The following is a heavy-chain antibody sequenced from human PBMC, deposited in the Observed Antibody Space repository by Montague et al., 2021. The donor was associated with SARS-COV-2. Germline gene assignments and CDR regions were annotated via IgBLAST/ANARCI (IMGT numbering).Heavy chain of an antibody. V-gene: IGHV4-34*01. D-gene: IGHD1-1*01. CDR1: GGSFSDYH. Sequence: SETLSLTCAVDGGSFSDYHWTWIRQSPGEGLEWIGQINHCGSTKYNPSLKSRVTISIDTSKKQFSLKLTSVTAADTAVYYCARGAPGYWGQGTLVTVSS. J-gene: IGHJ4*02. CDR2: INHCGST. CDR3: ARGAPGY.